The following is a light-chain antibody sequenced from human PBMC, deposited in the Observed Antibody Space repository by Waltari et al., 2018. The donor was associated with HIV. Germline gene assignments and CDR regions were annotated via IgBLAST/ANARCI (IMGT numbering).Light chain of an antibody. CDR3: QSYDSSLSGSI. CDR2: SNI. J-gene: IGLJ2*01. Sequence: QSVLTQPPSVSGVPGQRVTISCPGYSPNIGAGSDVHWYQQLPPTAPNLLIFSNINRPSGVPDRFSDYKSGTSASLAITGLQAEDEADYYCQSYDSSLSGSIFGGGTKLTVL. V-gene: IGLV1-40*01. CDR1: SPNIGAGSD.